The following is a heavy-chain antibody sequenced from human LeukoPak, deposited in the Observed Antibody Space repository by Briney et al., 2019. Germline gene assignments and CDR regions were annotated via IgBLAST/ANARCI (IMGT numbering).Heavy chain of an antibody. CDR1: GYTFTGYY. D-gene: IGHD3-22*01. J-gene: IGHJ6*03. V-gene: IGHV1-2*06. CDR3: AVYYYDSSGCYPQASYYYYYMDV. CDR2: INPNSGGT. Sequence: ASVKVSCKASGYTFTGYYMHWVRQAPGQGLEWMGRINPNSGGTNYAQKFQGRVTMTRDTSISTAYMELSRLRSDDTAVYYCAVYYYDSSGCYPQASYYYYYMDVWGKGTTVTVSS.